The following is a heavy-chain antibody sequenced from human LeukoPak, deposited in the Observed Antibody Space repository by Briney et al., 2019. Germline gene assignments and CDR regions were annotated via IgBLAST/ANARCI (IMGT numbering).Heavy chain of an antibody. CDR2: VYYSGRT. CDR3: ARGELLREYYFDY. Sequence: SETLSLTCTVSGGSITNTDYYWGWIRQPPGKGLEWIGSVYYSGRTDYNPSLKSRVTISVDTSKNQFSLKLSSVTAADTAVYYCARGELLREYYFDYWGQGTLVTVPS. J-gene: IGHJ4*02. V-gene: IGHV4-39*01. CDR1: GGSITNTDYY. D-gene: IGHD1-26*01.